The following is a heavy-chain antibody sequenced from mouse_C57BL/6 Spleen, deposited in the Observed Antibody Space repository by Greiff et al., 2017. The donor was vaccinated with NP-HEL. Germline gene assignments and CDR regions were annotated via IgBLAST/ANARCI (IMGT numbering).Heavy chain of an antibody. Sequence: VKLVESGPGLVAPSQSLSITCTVSGFSLTSYGVHWVRQPPGKGLEWLVVIWSDGSTTYNSALKSRLSISKDNSKSQVFLKMNSLQTDDTAMYYCARHEDYYYGSSYYYAMDYWGQGTSVTVSS. CDR2: IWSDGST. V-gene: IGHV2-6-1*01. CDR3: ARHEDYYYGSSYYYAMDY. CDR1: GFSLTSYG. D-gene: IGHD1-1*01. J-gene: IGHJ4*01.